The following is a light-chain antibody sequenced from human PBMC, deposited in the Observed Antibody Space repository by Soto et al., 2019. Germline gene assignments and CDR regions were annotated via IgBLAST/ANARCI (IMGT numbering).Light chain of an antibody. Sequence: QSVLTQPPSVSGAPGQRVTISCTGSSSNIGAGYDVHWYQQLPGTAPKLLIYGNSNRPSGVPDRFSGSKSGTSASLAITGLQAKDEADYYCQSYDSSPSGSVFGGGTKLTV. V-gene: IGLV1-40*01. CDR3: QSYDSSPSGSV. J-gene: IGLJ2*01. CDR2: GNS. CDR1: SSNIGAGYD.